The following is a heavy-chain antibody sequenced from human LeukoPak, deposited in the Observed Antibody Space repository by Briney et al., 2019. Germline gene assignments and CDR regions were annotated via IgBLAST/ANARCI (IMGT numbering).Heavy chain of an antibody. D-gene: IGHD6-13*01. CDR1: GASVSRGGYS. J-gene: IGHJ4*02. V-gene: IGHV4-30-2*01. CDR3: ARAPGIAAVGAPYFFDY. CDR2: ISYSGSA. Sequence: PSETLSLTCAVCGASVSRGGYSWNWSRQPPGKGLEWIGYISYSGSAYYKPSLKRRVTISVDRSKNQFSLNVTSVTAADTAVYFCARAPGIAAVGAPYFFDYWGQGTLVTVSS.